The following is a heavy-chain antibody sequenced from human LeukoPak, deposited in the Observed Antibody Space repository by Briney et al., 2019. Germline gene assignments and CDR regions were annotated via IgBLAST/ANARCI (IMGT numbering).Heavy chain of an antibody. Sequence: SETLSLTCAVYGGSFSGYYWSWIRQPPGKGLEWIGEINHSGSTNYNPSLKSRVTISVDTSKNQFSLKLSSVTAADTAAYYCARGGDSSSSYYYYYYMDVWGKGTTVTVSS. CDR1: GGSFSGYY. J-gene: IGHJ6*03. V-gene: IGHV4-34*01. D-gene: IGHD6-6*01. CDR3: ARGGDSSSSYYYYYYMDV. CDR2: INHSGST.